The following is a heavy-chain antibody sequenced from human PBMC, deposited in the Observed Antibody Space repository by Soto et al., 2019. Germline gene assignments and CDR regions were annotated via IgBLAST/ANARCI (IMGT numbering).Heavy chain of an antibody. CDR2: IWYDGSNK. CDR1: GWTFSSDG. CDR3: ARDPATYDPPRGYFDY. V-gene: IGHV3-33*01. D-gene: IGHD3-3*01. Sequence: PGVSLRRSCAAAGWTFSSDGRHGVRQAPGKGLEWVAVIWYDGSNKYYADSVKGRFTISRDNSKNTLYLQMNSLRAEDTAVYSCARDPATYDPPRGYFDYWGQGT. J-gene: IGHJ4*02.